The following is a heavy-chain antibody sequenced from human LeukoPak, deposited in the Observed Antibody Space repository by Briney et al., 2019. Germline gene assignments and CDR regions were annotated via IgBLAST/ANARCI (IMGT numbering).Heavy chain of an antibody. D-gene: IGHD2-15*01. J-gene: IGHJ6*02. CDR2: IYPSGGST. V-gene: IGHV1-46*01. CDR3: ARDLSRSGGSNRDDGMDV. CDR1: GYTFTSYY. Sequence: ASVKVSCKASGYTFTSYYMHWVRQAPGQGLEWMGIIYPSGGSTSYAQKFQGRVTMIRDTSTSTVYMELSSLRSEDTAVYYCARDLSRSGGSNRDDGMDVWGQGTTVTVSS.